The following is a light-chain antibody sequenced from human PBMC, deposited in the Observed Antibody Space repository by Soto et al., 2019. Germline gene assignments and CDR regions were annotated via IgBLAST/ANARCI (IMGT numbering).Light chain of an antibody. CDR3: SSYTSSSTLV. CDR1: SSDVGGYDY. CDR2: DVN. Sequence: QSALTQPASVSGSPGQSITISCTGTSSDVGGYDYVSWHQQHPGKAPQLMIYDVNNRPPGVSNRFSGSKSGNTASLTISGLQAEDEADYYCSSYTSSSTLVFGTGTKVTVL. V-gene: IGLV2-14*01. J-gene: IGLJ1*01.